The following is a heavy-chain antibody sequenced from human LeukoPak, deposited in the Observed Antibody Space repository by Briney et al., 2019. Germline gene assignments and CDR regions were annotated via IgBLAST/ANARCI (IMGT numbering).Heavy chain of an antibody. CDR3: ATLVGYGSFFDY. Sequence: GESLKISCKDSGHSFTSYWISWVRQMPGKGLEWMGRIDPSDSYTNYSPSFQGHVTISVDKSISTAYLQWSSLKASDTAMYYCATLVGYGSFFDYWGQGTLVTVSS. D-gene: IGHD3-10*01. CDR2: IDPSDSYT. V-gene: IGHV5-10-1*01. J-gene: IGHJ4*02. CDR1: GHSFTSYW.